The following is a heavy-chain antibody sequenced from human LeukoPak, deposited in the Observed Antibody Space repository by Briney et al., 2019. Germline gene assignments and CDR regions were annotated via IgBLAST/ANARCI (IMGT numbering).Heavy chain of an antibody. CDR2: IYHNGSP. D-gene: IGHD4-23*01. CDR3: ARKGVRGNGVYYVDY. CDR1: SGPISRSNW. Sequence: SETLSLTCCLSSGPISRSNWWSSVGQPPGKGLEWSGEIYHNGSPNYAPSHKRRLTISVDKSKNQFPVRLSSVTAAHTAVYYCARKGVRGNGVYYVDYWGQGALVSVSS. V-gene: IGHV4/OR15-8*01. J-gene: IGHJ4*02.